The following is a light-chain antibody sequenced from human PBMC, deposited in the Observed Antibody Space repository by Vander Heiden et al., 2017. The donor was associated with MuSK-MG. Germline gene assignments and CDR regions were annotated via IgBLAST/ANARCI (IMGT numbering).Light chain of an antibody. J-gene: IGKJ2*01. CDR2: LGS. CDR3: MQTLQTRT. V-gene: IGKV2-28*01. CDR1: QSLLHSNGYYY. Sequence: DIVMTQSPLSLSVTPGEPASISCRSSQSLLHSNGYYYLDWYLQKPGQSPQLLIYLGSNRASGVPDRFSGSGSGTDFTLKISRVEAEDVGVYYCMQTLQTRTFGQGTKLEIK.